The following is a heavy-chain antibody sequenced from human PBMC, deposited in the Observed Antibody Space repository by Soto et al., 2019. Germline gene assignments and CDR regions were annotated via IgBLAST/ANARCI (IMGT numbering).Heavy chain of an antibody. CDR1: GYTFTSSG. J-gene: IGHJ3*02. CDR2: ISAYNGNT. V-gene: IGHV1-18*01. CDR3: ANQADIVGATNYAPRGAFDI. D-gene: IGHD1-26*01. Sequence: ASVKVSCKASGYTFTSSGISWVRQAPGRGLEWMGWISAYNGNTNYAQKLQGRVTMTTDTSTSTAYMELRSLRSDDTAVYYCANQADIVGATNYAPRGAFDIWGQGTMVTVSS.